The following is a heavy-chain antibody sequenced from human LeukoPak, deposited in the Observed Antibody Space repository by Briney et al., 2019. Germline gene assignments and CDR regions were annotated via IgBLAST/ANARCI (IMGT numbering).Heavy chain of an antibody. Sequence: GGSLRLSCAASGFTFSSYAMSWVRQAPGKGLEWVSAISGSGGSTYYADSVKGWFTISRDNSKNTLYLQMNSLRAEDTAVYYCAKDSFHYYDSSGYDYWGQGTLVTVSS. J-gene: IGHJ4*02. D-gene: IGHD3-22*01. CDR1: GFTFSSYA. CDR3: AKDSFHYYDSSGYDY. CDR2: ISGSGGST. V-gene: IGHV3-23*01.